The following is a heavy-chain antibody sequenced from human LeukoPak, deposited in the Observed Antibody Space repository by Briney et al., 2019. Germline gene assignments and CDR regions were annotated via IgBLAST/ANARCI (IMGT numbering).Heavy chain of an antibody. V-gene: IGHV4-31*03. CDR2: IYYSGST. D-gene: IGHD2-2*01. CDR3: ARQDCSSTSCHPQLAAAGHDWYFDL. J-gene: IGHJ2*01. Sequence: PSETLSLTCTVSGGSISSGGYYWSWIRQHPGKGLEWIGYIYYSGSTYYNPSLKSRVTISVDTSKNQFSLKLSSVTAADTAVYYCARQDCSSTSCHPQLAAAGHDWYFDLWGRGNLVTVSS. CDR1: GGSISSGGYY.